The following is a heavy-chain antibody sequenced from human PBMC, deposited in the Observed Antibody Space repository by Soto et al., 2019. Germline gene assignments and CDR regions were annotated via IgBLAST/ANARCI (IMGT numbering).Heavy chain of an antibody. D-gene: IGHD7-27*01. CDR1: GFKFSNSA. CDR2: ISGSGGST. CDR3: TKAPVVWGSSWYFDL. J-gene: IGHJ2*01. Sequence: EVQLLESGGGLVQPGGSLRLSCAASGFKFSNSAMTWVRQAPGKGLECVSSISGSGGSTYYADSVKGRFTISRDNSKNTLYLQMNIVGAEDTAVYYCTKAPVVWGSSWYFDLWGSGNQVTVSS. V-gene: IGHV3-23*01.